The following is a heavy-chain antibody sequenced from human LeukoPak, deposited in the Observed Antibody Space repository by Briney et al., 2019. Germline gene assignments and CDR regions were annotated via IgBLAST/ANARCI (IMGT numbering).Heavy chain of an antibody. CDR1: GFTFSSFG. CDR2: ISYDGSNP. D-gene: IGHD3-16*02. CDR3: AKDHYDYIGGPYRDFDY. J-gene: IGHJ4*02. V-gene: IGHV3-30*18. Sequence: GGSLRLSCAASGFTFSSFGMHWVRQAPGKGLEWVAVISYDGSNPYYADSVKGRFTISRDNSKNTLYLQMNSLRAEDTAVYYCAKDHYDYIGGPYRDFDYWGQGTLVTVSS.